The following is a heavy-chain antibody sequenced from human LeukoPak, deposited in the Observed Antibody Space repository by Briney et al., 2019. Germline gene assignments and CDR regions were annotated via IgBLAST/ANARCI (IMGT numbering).Heavy chain of an antibody. CDR1: GYTLTELS. D-gene: IGHD3-10*01. V-gene: IGHV1-24*01. CDR2: FDPEDGET. CDR3: ATVPYGSGSSDY. Sequence: ASVKVSCKVSGYTLTELSMHWVRQAPGKGLEWMGGFDPEDGETIYAQKFQGRVTMTEGTSTDTAYMELSSLRSEDTAVYYCATVPYGSGSSDYWGQGTLVTVSS. J-gene: IGHJ4*02.